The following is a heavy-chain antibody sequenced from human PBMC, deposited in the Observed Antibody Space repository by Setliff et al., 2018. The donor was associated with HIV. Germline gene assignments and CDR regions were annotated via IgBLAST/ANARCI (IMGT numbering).Heavy chain of an antibody. CDR2: INHRGST. Sequence: PSETLSLTCAVYGGFFSGDYWTWIRQPPGKGLEWIGEINHRGSTNYNPSLKSRVTISVDTSKNQFSLKLSSVTAADTAVYYCARESTDSSGYYRGYFDYWGQGTLVTVSS. D-gene: IGHD6-19*01. CDR3: ARESTDSSGYYRGYFDY. V-gene: IGHV4-34*01. CDR1: GGFFSGDY. J-gene: IGHJ4*02.